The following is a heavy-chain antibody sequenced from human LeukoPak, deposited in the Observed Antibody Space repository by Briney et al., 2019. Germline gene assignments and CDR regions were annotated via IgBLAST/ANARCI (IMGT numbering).Heavy chain of an antibody. D-gene: IGHD5-24*01. Sequence: SETLSLTCAVYGGSFSGYYWSWIRQPPGKGLEWIGEINHSGSTNYNPSLKSRVTISVDTSKNQFSLKLSSVTAADTAVYYCARRGGRRWPQLLPFDYWGQGTLVTVSS. CDR3: ARRGGRRWPQLLPFDY. CDR1: GGSFSGYY. V-gene: IGHV4-34*01. CDR2: INHSGST. J-gene: IGHJ4*02.